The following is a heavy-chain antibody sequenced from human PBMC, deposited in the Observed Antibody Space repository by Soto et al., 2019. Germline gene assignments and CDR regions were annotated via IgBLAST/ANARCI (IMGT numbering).Heavy chain of an antibody. J-gene: IGHJ5*02. CDR2: INAGNGNT. CDR1: GYTFTSYA. Sequence: ASVKVSCTASGYTFTSYAMHWVRQAPGQRLEWMGWINAGNGNTKYSQKFQGRVTITRDTSASTAYMELSSLRSEDTAVYYCARGYSSSWYGNWFDPWGQGTLVTVSS. CDR3: ARGYSSSWYGNWFDP. V-gene: IGHV1-3*01. D-gene: IGHD6-13*01.